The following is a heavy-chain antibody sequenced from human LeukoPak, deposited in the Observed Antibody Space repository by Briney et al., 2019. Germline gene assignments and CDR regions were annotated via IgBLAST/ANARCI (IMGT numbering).Heavy chain of an antibody. CDR3: ARGAGLDY. Sequence: SETLSLTCTVSGGSITSYYWSWIRQPPGKGLEWIGYIYYSGSTNGNTNYNPSLKSRVTISVDTSKDQISLKLRSVTAADTAVYHCARGAGLDYWGQGTLVTVSS. J-gene: IGHJ4*02. D-gene: IGHD6-13*01. CDR1: GGSITSYY. CDR2: IYYSGSTNGNT. V-gene: IGHV4-59*01.